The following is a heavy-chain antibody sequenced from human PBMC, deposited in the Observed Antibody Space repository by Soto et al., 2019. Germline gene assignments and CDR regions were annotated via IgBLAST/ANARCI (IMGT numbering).Heavy chain of an antibody. CDR1: GFTFSSYA. J-gene: IGHJ4*02. Sequence: GGSLRLSCAASGFTFSSYAMHWVRQAPGKGLEWVAVISYDGSNKYYADSVKGRFTISRDNAKNTLYLQMNSLRAEDTAVYYCASNYDILTGYYPFDYWGQGTLVTVSS. V-gene: IGHV3-30-3*01. CDR2: ISYDGSNK. CDR3: ASNYDILTGYYPFDY. D-gene: IGHD3-9*01.